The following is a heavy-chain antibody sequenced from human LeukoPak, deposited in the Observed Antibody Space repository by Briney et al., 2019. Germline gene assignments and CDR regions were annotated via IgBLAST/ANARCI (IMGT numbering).Heavy chain of an antibody. CDR1: GGSINTSGYS. CDR2: FFQSGTT. D-gene: IGHD2-2*01. V-gene: IGHV4-30-2*01. J-gene: IGHJ4*02. Sequence: SETLSLTCAVSGGSINTSGYSWSWIRRPPGKGLEWIGYFFQSGTTSYNPSLKSRVTISVDRSKNQFSLRLTSVTAADTAVYYCARIGLYCSSTSCYPYFDYWGQETLVTVSS. CDR3: ARIGLYCSSTSCYPYFDY.